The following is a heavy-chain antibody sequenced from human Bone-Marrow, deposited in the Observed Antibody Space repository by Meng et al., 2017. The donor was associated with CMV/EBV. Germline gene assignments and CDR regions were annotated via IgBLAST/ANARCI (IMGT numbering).Heavy chain of an antibody. CDR1: GFTFSDYW. Sequence: VRLVESGGDLVQPGGSLRLSCADSGFTFSDYWMHWVRQVPGEGLVWVSRINTDGTFTSYADSVRGRFTISRDNAKNTLYLQMNDLRADDSAVYYCVRDLVGNRDYWGQGTLVTVSS. CDR2: INTDGTFT. D-gene: IGHD1-26*01. CDR3: VRDLVGNRDY. J-gene: IGHJ4*02. V-gene: IGHV3-74*03.